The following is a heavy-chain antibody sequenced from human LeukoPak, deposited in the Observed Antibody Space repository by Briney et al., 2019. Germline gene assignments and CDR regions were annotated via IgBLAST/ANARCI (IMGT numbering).Heavy chain of an antibody. D-gene: IGHD4-17*01. CDR2: IYHSGST. V-gene: IGHV4-38-2*02. J-gene: IGHJ2*01. CDR3: ATHAYGDYWYFHL. Sequence: SETLSLTCTVSGYSIGSGYYWDWIRQPPGKGLEWIGSIYHSGSTYYNPSLKSRVTISVDTSKNQFSLKLSSVTAADTAVYYCATHAYGDYWYFHLWGRGTLVAVSS. CDR1: GYSIGSGYY.